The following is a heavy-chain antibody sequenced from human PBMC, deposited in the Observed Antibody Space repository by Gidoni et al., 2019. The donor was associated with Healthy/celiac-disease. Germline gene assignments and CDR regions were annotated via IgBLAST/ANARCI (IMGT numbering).Heavy chain of an antibody. J-gene: IGHJ4*02. D-gene: IGHD3-16*01. V-gene: IGHV4-31*03. Sequence: QLQLRVSGPGLAMPSPTLSPTCTVPGGSISWVGYYWSWIRQHPGKGLGWIVYIYSSGSTYYNPSLKSRVTISVDTSKNQYSLKLSSVTAADTAVYYCARSTGGLGYPPGPFDYWGQGTLVTVSS. CDR1: GGSISWVGYY. CDR3: ARSTGGLGYPPGPFDY. CDR2: IYSSGST.